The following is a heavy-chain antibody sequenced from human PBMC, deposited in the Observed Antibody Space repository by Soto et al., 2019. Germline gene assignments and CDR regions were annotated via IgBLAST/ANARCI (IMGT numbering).Heavy chain of an antibody. CDR1: GFTFSTYA. CDR2: ISASGGST. CDR3: AKEQLERHYGLDY. J-gene: IGHJ4*02. Sequence: HPGGSLRLSCAASGFTFSTYAMTWVRQAPGKGLEWVSAISASGGSTYYANSVKGRFTISRDNSKNTLYLQMNSLRAEDTAVYYCAKEQLERHYGLDYWGPGTLVTVSS. D-gene: IGHD1-1*01. V-gene: IGHV3-23*01.